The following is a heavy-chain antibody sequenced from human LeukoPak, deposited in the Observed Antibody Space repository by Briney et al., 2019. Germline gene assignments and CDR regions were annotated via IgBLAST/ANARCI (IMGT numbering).Heavy chain of an antibody. CDR2: ISAHNGNA. V-gene: IGHV1-18*01. CDR1: GYTFTSYG. D-gene: IGHD5-24*01. J-gene: IGHJ5*01. CDR3: ARGESITSAWFDS. Sequence: ASVKVSCKTSGYTFTSYGINWVRQAPRQGLEWMGRISAHNGNANYAQKFQGRVTMTTDTLATTAYMELRSLRSDDTAVYYCARGESITSAWFDSWGQGTLVTVSS.